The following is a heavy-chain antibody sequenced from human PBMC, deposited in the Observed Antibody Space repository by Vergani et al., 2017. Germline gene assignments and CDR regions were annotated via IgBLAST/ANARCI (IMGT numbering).Heavy chain of an antibody. D-gene: IGHD2-8*02. CDR2: INNDGHT. Sequence: QVQLQQWGAGVVKPSGTLSLTCAVFGESFSSFYWSWIRQPPGKGLEWSGEINNDGHTNYNPSLESPVTVSRDTAKNQFSLTLMSETAADTAMYYCAVRPCVNLVGGEIVTKRAFEYWGQGSLVTVSS. V-gene: IGHV4-34*02. J-gene: IGHJ4*02. CDR1: GESFSSFY. CDR3: AVRPCVNLVGGEIVTKRAFEY.